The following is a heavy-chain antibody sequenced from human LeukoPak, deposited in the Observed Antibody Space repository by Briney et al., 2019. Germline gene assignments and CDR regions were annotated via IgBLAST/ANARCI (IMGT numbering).Heavy chain of an antibody. Sequence: ASVKVSCKASGYTFTGYYMHWVRQAPGQGLEWMGWINPNSGGTNYAQKFQGWVTMTRDTSISTAYMELSRLRSDDTAVYYCARDFGYSGYDYFDYWGQGTLVSVSS. D-gene: IGHD5-12*01. CDR3: ARDFGYSGYDYFDY. CDR1: GYTFTGYY. V-gene: IGHV1-2*04. J-gene: IGHJ4*02. CDR2: INPNSGGT.